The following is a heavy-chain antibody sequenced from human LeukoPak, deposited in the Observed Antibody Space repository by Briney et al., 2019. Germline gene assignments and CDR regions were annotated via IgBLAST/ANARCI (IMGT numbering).Heavy chain of an antibody. CDR2: IYYSGST. J-gene: IGHJ4*02. Sequence: PSETLSLTCTVSGGSISSYYWSWIRQPPGKGLEWIGYIYYSGSTNYNPSLKSRVTISVDTSKNQFSLKLSSVTAADTAVYYCARGSSSWPFDYWGQGPRSPSPQ. CDR1: GGSISSYY. D-gene: IGHD6-13*01. CDR3: ARGSSSWPFDY. V-gene: IGHV4-59*01.